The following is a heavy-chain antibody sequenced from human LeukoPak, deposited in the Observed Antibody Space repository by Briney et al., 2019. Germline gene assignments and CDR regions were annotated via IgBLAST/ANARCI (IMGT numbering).Heavy chain of an antibody. J-gene: IGHJ4*02. CDR3: AREYYSSGFDY. Sequence: ASVKVSCKASGYTFTNYGIHWVRQAPGQGLEWMGWISGYNGDTNNAQKFQGRVTMTTDISRSTAYLELRSLKSDDTAVYYCAREYYSSGFDYWGQGTVVTVSS. CDR2: ISGYNGDT. CDR1: GYTFTNYG. V-gene: IGHV1-18*01. D-gene: IGHD6-25*01.